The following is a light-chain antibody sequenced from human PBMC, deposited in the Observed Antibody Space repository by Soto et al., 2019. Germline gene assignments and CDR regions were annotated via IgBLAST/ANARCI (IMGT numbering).Light chain of an antibody. CDR2: GAS. J-gene: IGKJ1*01. Sequence: VLTQAPATLSVSPGERATLSCRASQTINNNVAWYQLKDGQVPRLLIYGASTREADVPARFSGGGSWTEFTLTISSLQSEDFEEYHCQQYNKWTQTFGQGTKVDIK. V-gene: IGKV3-15*01. CDR3: QQYNKWTQT. CDR1: QTINNN.